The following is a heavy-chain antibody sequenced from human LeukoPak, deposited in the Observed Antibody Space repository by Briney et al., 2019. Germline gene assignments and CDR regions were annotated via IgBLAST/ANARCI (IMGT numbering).Heavy chain of an antibody. J-gene: IGHJ4*02. CDR2: ISGSGGTT. CDR3: AKDVVVVYADSFDY. D-gene: IGHD2-8*02. V-gene: IGHV3-23*01. CDR1: GFTFSSYG. Sequence: GGSLRLSCVASGFTFSSYGMSWVRQAPGKGLEWVSEISGSGGTTFYADSVKGRFTVSRDNSKNTLYLQMNSLRAEDTAVYYCAKDVVVVYADSFDYWGQGTLVTVSS.